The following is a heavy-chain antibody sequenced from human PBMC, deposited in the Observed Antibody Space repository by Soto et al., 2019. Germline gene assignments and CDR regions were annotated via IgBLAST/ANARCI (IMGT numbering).Heavy chain of an antibody. CDR3: AKERPVRRRYCSSTSCYGAGFDY. CDR1: GFTFSSYA. D-gene: IGHD2-2*01. CDR2: ISGSGGST. Sequence: SLRLSCAASGFTFSSYAMSWVRQAPGKGLEWVSAISGSGGSTYYADSVKGRFTISRDNSKNTLYLQMNSLRAEDTAVYYCAKERPVRRRYCSSTSCYGAGFDYWGQGTLVTVSS. J-gene: IGHJ4*02. V-gene: IGHV3-23*01.